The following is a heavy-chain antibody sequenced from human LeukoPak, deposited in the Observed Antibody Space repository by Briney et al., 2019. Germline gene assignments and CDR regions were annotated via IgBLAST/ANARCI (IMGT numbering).Heavy chain of an antibody. J-gene: IGHJ3*02. D-gene: IGHD3-3*01. CDR1: GYTFTSYD. CDR2: MNPNSGNT. CDR3: ARTYYDFWSGLEEAFDI. V-gene: IGHV1-8*01. Sequence: ASVKVSCKASGYTFTSYDINWVRQATGQGLEWMGWMNPNSGNTGYAQKFQGRVTMTRNTSISTAYMELSSLRSEDTAVYYCARTYYDFWSGLEEAFDIWAKGQWSPSLQ.